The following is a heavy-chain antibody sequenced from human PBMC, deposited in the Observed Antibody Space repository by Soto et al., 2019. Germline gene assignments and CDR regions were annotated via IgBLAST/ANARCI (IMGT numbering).Heavy chain of an antibody. D-gene: IGHD3-22*01. CDR3: VRSYYYDSSGYLRVYYYYYGMDV. V-gene: IGHV1-69*12. CDR1: GGTFSSYA. Sequence: QVQLVQSGAEVKKPGSSVKVSCKASGGTFSSYAISWVRQAPGQGLEWMGGIIPIFGTANYAQKFQGRVTITADDYTSTAYMELRSLRSEDTAVYYCVRSYYYDSSGYLRVYYYYYGMDVWGQGTTVTVSS. CDR2: IIPIFGTA. J-gene: IGHJ6*02.